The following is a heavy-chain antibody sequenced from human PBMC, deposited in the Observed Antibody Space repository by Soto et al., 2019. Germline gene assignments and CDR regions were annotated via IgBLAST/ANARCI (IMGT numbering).Heavy chain of an antibody. D-gene: IGHD3-22*01. V-gene: IGHV5-10-1*01. CDR2: IDPSDSYT. J-gene: IGHJ4*02. Sequence: PGESLKISCKGSGYSFTSYWISWVRQMPWKGLEWMGRIDPSDSYTNYSPSFQGHVTISADKSISTAYLQWSSLKASDTAMYYCARHGLPKYDSSGYFPPSFDYWGQGTLVTVSS. CDR3: ARHGLPKYDSSGYFPPSFDY. CDR1: GYSFTSYW.